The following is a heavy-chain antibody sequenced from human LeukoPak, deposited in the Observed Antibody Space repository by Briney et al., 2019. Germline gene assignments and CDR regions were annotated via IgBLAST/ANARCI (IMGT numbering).Heavy chain of an antibody. CDR2: MNPNSGNT. D-gene: IGHD4-17*01. CDR1: GYTFTSYD. J-gene: IGHJ4*02. V-gene: IGHV1-8*01. Sequence: ASVKVSCKASGYTFTSYDINWVRQATGQGLEWMGWMNPNSGNTGYAQKFQGRVTMTRNTSISTAYMELSSLRSEDTAVYYCARGFGNYGDYFYYFDYWGQGTLVTVSS. CDR3: ARGFGNYGDYFYYFDY.